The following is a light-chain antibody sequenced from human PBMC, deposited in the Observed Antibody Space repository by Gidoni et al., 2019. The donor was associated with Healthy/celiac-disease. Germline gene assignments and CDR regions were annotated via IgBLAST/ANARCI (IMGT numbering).Light chain of an antibody. CDR2: TAS. V-gene: IGKV1-9*01. CDR3: QQLNSYPRT. J-gene: IGKJ1*01. Sequence: DIQLTQPPSFLSASVADRVTLTCRASQGFSSYSAWYQQKPGKARKLRIYTASALQSGVPSGFGGRGSGTEFTLTIGSLQPEDLATYYCQQLNSYPRTFGQGTKVEIK. CDR1: QGFSSY.